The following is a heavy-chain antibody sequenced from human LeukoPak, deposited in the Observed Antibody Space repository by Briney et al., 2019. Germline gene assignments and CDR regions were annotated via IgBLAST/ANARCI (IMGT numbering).Heavy chain of an antibody. D-gene: IGHD2-15*01. Sequence: PSETLSLTCTASGDSFIGSYWSWIRQAPGKGLDWIGYIYYPVDTNYNPSLQSRVTMSVDISKKQFSLRLTSVTAADTAMYYCVRLRWELLAPYFDHWGQGAFVIVSS. CDR1: GDSFIGSY. V-gene: IGHV4-59*01. CDR2: IYYPVDT. J-gene: IGHJ4*02. CDR3: VRLRWELLAPYFDH.